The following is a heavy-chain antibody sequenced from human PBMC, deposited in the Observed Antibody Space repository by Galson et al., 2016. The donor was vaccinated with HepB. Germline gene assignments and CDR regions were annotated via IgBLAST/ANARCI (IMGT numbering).Heavy chain of an antibody. CDR2: VWYDGETT. J-gene: IGHJ3*02. CDR1: GFPFSNYG. V-gene: IGHV3-33*01. D-gene: IGHD4-17*01. Sequence: SLRLSCAASGFPFSNYGMHWVRQTPDKGLEWVAIVWYDGETTYYGDSVKGRFTISRDNSKNTLYLQMNSLRVEDTAVYYCARGGADGDFHDAFDIWGQGTMLTVSS. CDR3: ARGGADGDFHDAFDI.